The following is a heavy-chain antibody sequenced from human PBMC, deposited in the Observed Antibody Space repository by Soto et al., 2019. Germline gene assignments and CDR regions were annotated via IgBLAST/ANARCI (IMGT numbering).Heavy chain of an antibody. V-gene: IGHV1-46*01. D-gene: IGHD1-26*01. CDR3: ARDQSGHDLCWWFDP. CDR2: IYPGGVNI. Sequence: GASVKVSCKAIGYSFTSHYMHWVRQAPGQGLEWMGTIYPGGVNIGYAQKFKGRVTMTKDTSTSTVYMELNSLTSEDTAVYYCARDQSGHDLCWWFDPWG. CDR1: GYSFTSHY. J-gene: IGHJ5*02.